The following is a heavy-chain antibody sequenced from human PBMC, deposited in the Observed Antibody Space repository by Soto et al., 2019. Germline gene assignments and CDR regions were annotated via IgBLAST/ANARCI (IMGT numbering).Heavy chain of an antibody. J-gene: IGHJ4*02. CDR1: GGSISSYY. D-gene: IGHD4-17*01. Sequence: PSETLSLTCTVSGGSISSYYWSWIRQPPGKGLEWIGYIYYSGSTNYNPSLKSRVTISVDTSKNQFSLKLSSVTAADTAVYYCAIGLTVGSPRYFDYCAQGTLVTVSS. CDR3: AIGLTVGSPRYFDY. CDR2: IYYSGST. V-gene: IGHV4-59*01.